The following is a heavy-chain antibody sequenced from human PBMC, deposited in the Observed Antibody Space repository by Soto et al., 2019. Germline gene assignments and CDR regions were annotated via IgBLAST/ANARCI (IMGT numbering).Heavy chain of an antibody. CDR1: GFTFSSYA. Sequence: QVQLVESGGGVVQPGRSLRLSCAASGFTFSSYAMHWVRQAPGEGLEWVAVISYHGTNKYYADSVKGGFTISRDNSKNTLYLQMNSLRDEDTALLYCARDSHQRVLGATSLFDYWGQGTLVTVSS. J-gene: IGHJ4*02. CDR3: ARDSHQRVLGATSLFDY. V-gene: IGHV3-30-3*01. CDR2: ISYHGTNK. D-gene: IGHD1-26*01.